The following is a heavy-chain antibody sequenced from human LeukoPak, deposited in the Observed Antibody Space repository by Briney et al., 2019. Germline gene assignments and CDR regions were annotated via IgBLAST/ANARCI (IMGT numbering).Heavy chain of an antibody. Sequence: ASVKVSCKASGGTFSSYAISWVRQAPGQGLEWMGRIIPILGIANYAQKFQGGVTITADKSTSTAYMELSSLRSEDTAVYYCARYSEMATYLDYWGQGTLVTVSS. D-gene: IGHD5-24*01. V-gene: IGHV1-69*04. CDR2: IIPILGIA. J-gene: IGHJ4*02. CDR3: ARYSEMATYLDY. CDR1: GGTFSSYA.